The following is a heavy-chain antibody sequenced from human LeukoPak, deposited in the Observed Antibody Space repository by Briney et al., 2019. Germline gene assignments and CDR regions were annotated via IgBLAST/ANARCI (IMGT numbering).Heavy chain of an antibody. Sequence: GESLKISCRGSGYSFTSYWIGWVRQMPGKGLEWMGIIYPGDSDTRYSPSFQGQVTISADKSISTAYLQWSSLKASDTAMYYCARPYYYDSSGYSAPYAFDIWGQGTMVTVSS. CDR2: IYPGDSDT. D-gene: IGHD3-22*01. CDR1: GYSFTSYW. V-gene: IGHV5-51*01. J-gene: IGHJ3*02. CDR3: ARPYYYDSSGYSAPYAFDI.